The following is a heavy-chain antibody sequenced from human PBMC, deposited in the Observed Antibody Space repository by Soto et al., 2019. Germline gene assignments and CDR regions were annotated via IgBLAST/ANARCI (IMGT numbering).Heavy chain of an antibody. Sequence: GASVKVSFKASWYTFTKYDIKSGRQATGQGLEWMGWMNPNSGNTGYAQKFQGRVTMTRNTSISTAYMELSSLRSEDTTVYYCARTLYGDNVDYWGQGTLVTVS. CDR1: WYTFTKYD. CDR3: ARTLYGDNVDY. V-gene: IGHV1-8*01. CDR2: MNPNSGNT. J-gene: IGHJ4*02. D-gene: IGHD4-17*01.